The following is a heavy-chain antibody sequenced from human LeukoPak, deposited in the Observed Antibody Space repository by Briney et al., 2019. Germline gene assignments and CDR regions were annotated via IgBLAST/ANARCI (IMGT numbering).Heavy chain of an antibody. Sequence: GGSLRLSCAAAGFTFSSYAMSWVRQAPGKGLEWVSAISGSGGSTYYADSVKGRFTISRDNSKNTLYLQMNSLRAEDTAVYYCAKDGGVMTTNWFDPWGQGTLVTVSS. J-gene: IGHJ5*02. CDR3: AKDGGVMTTNWFDP. CDR1: GFTFSSYA. D-gene: IGHD4-17*01. V-gene: IGHV3-23*01. CDR2: ISGSGGST.